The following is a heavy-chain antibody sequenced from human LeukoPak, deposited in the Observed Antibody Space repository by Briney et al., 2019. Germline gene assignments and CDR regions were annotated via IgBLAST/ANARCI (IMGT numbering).Heavy chain of an antibody. D-gene: IGHD6-19*01. J-gene: IGHJ3*02. CDR2: ISSSSSYI. CDR3: ARARGWYLAFDI. CDR1: GFTFSSYS. V-gene: IGHV3-21*01. Sequence: KPGGPLRLSCAASGFTFSSYSMNWVRQAPGKGLEWVSSISSSSSYIYYADSVKGRFTISRDNAKNSLYLQMNSLRAEDTAVYYCARARGWYLAFDIWGQGTMVTVSS.